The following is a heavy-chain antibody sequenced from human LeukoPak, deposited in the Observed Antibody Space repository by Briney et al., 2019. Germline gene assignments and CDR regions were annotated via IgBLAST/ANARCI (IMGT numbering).Heavy chain of an antibody. Sequence: GGSLRLSCAASRFTFSSYGLHWVRQAQGKGLEWVAVISYDGSNKYYADSVKGRFTISRDNSKNTLYLQMNSLRAEDTAVYYCAKEGYCGAGSCYEDAFDIWGQGTMVTVSS. V-gene: IGHV3-30*18. CDR2: ISYDGSNK. CDR3: AKEGYCGAGSCYEDAFDI. CDR1: RFTFSSYG. D-gene: IGHD2-15*01. J-gene: IGHJ3*02.